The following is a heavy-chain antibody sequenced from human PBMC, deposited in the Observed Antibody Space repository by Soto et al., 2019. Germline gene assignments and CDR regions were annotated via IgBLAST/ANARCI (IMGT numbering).Heavy chain of an antibody. CDR2: ISYDGSNK. CDR3: AREGVYSSSSDYYYGMDV. Sequence: LRLSCAASGXTFSSYAMHWVRQAPGKGPEWVAVISYDGSNKYYADSVKGRFTISRDNSKNTLYLQMNSLRAEDTAVYYCAREGVYSSSSDYYYGMDVWGQGTTVTVSS. V-gene: IGHV3-30-3*01. CDR1: GXTFSSYA. D-gene: IGHD6-6*01. J-gene: IGHJ6*02.